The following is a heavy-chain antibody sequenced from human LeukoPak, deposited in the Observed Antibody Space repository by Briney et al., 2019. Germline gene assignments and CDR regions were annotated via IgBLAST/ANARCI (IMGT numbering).Heavy chain of an antibody. D-gene: IGHD3-10*01. J-gene: IGHJ4*02. CDR3: ARGGLWFGELLYLSEAPDFDY. CDR2: IYYSGST. CDR1: GGSISSGDYY. V-gene: IGHV4-30-4*01. Sequence: SQTLSLTCTVSGGSISSGDYYWSWIRQPPGKGLEWIGYIYYSGSTYYNPSLKSRVTISVDTSKNQFSLKLSSVTAADTAVYYCARGGLWFGELLYLSEAPDFDYWGQGTLVTVSS.